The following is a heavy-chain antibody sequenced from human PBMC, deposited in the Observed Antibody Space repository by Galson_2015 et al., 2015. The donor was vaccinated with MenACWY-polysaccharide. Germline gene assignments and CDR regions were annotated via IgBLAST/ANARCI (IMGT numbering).Heavy chain of an antibody. CDR2: ISPDSGNT. CDR1: GYSFTSHT. D-gene: IGHD7-27*01. J-gene: IGHJ4*02. V-gene: IGHV1-3*01. Sequence: SVKVSCKASGYSFTSHTIHWGRQAPGQRLEWMGWISPDSGNTGYSHNFHDRVTITRDTSATTAYMELSSLESEDTAVYYCASQFNWGTFDYWGQGTPVTVSS. CDR3: ASQFNWGTFDY.